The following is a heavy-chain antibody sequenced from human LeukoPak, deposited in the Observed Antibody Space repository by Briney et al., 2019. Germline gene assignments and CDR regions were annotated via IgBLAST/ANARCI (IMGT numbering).Heavy chain of an antibody. V-gene: IGHV3-21*01. CDR3: ARDVGNSNFYYYYHMDV. Sequence: PGGSLRLSCAASQFTFSSYSMNWVRQAPGRGLEWVSSISGGSDYIYYADSVKGRFTISRDNAKSSLYLQMSSLRAEDTAVYYCARDVGNSNFYYYYHMDVWGKGTTVTVSS. CDR2: ISGGSDYI. CDR1: QFTFSSYS. J-gene: IGHJ6*03. D-gene: IGHD4-23*01.